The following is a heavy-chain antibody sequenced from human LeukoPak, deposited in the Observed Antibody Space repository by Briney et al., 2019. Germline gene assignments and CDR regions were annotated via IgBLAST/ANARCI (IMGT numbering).Heavy chain of an antibody. Sequence: ASVTVSCTASGYTFTSYYMHWVRQAPGQGLEWMGIINPSGGSTSYAQKFQGRVTMTEDTSTDTAYMELSSLRSEDTAVYYCATDLAYVALPGHWGQGTLVTVSS. J-gene: IGHJ4*02. D-gene: IGHD3-16*01. CDR2: INPSGGST. CDR1: GYTFTSYY. V-gene: IGHV1-46*01. CDR3: ATDLAYVALPGH.